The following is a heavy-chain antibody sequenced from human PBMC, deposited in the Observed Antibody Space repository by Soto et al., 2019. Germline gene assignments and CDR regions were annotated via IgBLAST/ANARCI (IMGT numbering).Heavy chain of an antibody. D-gene: IGHD3-10*01. CDR3: ARGDYYGSGVNWLDP. J-gene: IGHJ5*02. CDR2: IYYSGST. V-gene: IGHV4-59*08. CDR1: GGSISSYY. Sequence: PSETLSLTCTVSGGSISSYYWSWIRQPPGKGLEWIGYIYYSGSTNYNPSLKSRVAISVDTSKNQFSLKLSSVTAADTAVYYCARGDYYGSGVNWLDPWGQGTLVTVSS.